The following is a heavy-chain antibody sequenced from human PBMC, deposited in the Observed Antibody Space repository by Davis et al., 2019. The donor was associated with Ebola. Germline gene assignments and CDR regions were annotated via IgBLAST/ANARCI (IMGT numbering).Heavy chain of an antibody. D-gene: IGHD3-22*01. Sequence: MPGGSLRLSCAVYGGSFSGYYWSWIRQPPGKGLEWIGYIYYSGSTNYNPSLKSRVTISVDTSKNQFSLKLSSVTAADTAVYYCARHGRHYYDSSGYPAAGAWYFDLWGRGTLATVSS. V-gene: IGHV4-59*08. CDR2: IYYSGST. CDR3: ARHGRHYYDSSGYPAAGAWYFDL. CDR1: GGSFSGYY. J-gene: IGHJ2*01.